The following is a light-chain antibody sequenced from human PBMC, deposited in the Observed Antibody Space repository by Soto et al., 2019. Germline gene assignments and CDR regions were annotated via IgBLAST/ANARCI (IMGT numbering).Light chain of an antibody. V-gene: IGLV2-14*01. CDR3: SSYTSSSIYV. J-gene: IGLJ1*01. CDR2: DVS. Sequence: QSVLTQPASVSGSPGQSITISCTGTSSDVGGYNYVSWYQQHPGKAPKLMIYDVSNRPSGVSNRFSGSKSGNTASLTISGLQSEYEADYYCSSYTSSSIYVFGTATKITVL. CDR1: SSDVGGYNY.